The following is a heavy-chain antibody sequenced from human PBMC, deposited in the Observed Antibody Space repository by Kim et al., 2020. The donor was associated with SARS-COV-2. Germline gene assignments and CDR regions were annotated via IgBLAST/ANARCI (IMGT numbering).Heavy chain of an antibody. V-gene: IGHV4-34*01. D-gene: IGHD3-22*01. CDR3: ARTYYGFDY. Sequence: SRKTHAHPSRKSRVTRSVDTSKKQISLKVFSVTAADTAVYYCARTYYGFDYWGQGTLVTVSS. J-gene: IGHJ4*02. CDR2: SRKT.